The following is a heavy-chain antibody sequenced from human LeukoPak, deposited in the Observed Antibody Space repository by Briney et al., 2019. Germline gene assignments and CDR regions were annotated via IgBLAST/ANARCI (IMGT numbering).Heavy chain of an antibody. CDR1: GGSFSGYY. V-gene: IGHV4-34*01. CDR3: ARSNKKLELPFY. D-gene: IGHD1-7*01. Sequence: SETLSLTCAVYGGSFSGYYWSWFRQPPGKGLEWIGEINHSGSTNYNPSLKSRVTISVDTSKNQFSLKLSSVTAADTAVYYCARSNKKLELPFYWGQGTLVTVSS. J-gene: IGHJ4*02. CDR2: INHSGST.